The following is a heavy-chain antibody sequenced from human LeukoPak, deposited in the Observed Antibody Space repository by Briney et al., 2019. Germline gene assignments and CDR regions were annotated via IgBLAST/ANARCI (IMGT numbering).Heavy chain of an antibody. J-gene: IGHJ4*02. Sequence: GGSLRLSCAASGFIFRSYGMYWVRQAPGKGLEWVAFIRYDGNNKDYADSVKGRFAISKDTSKNTLYLQMNSLRAEDTAVYYCAERPDSGYDYPDYWGQGTLVTVSS. CDR2: IRYDGNNK. CDR3: AERPDSGYDYPDY. D-gene: IGHD5-12*01. V-gene: IGHV3-30*02. CDR1: GFIFRSYG.